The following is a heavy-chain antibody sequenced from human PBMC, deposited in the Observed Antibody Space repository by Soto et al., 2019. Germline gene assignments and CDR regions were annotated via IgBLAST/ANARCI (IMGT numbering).Heavy chain of an antibody. CDR3: ARDLWGYCGTDCYPLDV. D-gene: IGHD2-21*02. CDR1: GGSISGHY. Sequence: PSDTLSLTCTFSGGSISGHYWRWIREPPGKGLEWIGYMYNTGSTVYNPSFKSRVTISVDTSKNQFSLKLNSVTAADTAVYYCARDLWGYCGTDCYPLDVWVQGTTVT. CDR2: MYNTGST. J-gene: IGHJ6*02. V-gene: IGHV4-59*11.